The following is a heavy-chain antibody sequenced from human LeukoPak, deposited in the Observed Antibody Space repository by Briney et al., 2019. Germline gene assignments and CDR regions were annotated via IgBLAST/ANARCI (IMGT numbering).Heavy chain of an antibody. CDR2: ISSSSSYI. V-gene: IGHV3-21*01. CDR3: ARDPLGDFWSGYYTYNWFDP. CDR1: GFTFSSYS. J-gene: IGHJ5*02. D-gene: IGHD3-3*01. Sequence: GGSLRLSCAASGFTFSSYSMNSVRQAPGKGLEWVSSISSSSSYIYYADSVKGRFTVSRDNAKNSLYLQMNSLRAEDTAVYYCARDPLGDFWSGYYTYNWFDPWGQGTLVTVSS.